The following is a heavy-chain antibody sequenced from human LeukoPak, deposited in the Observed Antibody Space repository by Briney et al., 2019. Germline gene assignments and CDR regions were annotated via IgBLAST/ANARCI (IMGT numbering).Heavy chain of an antibody. V-gene: IGHV1-69*05. CDR1: GGTFSSYA. CDR2: IIPIFGTA. D-gene: IGHD3-3*02. J-gene: IGHJ4*02. CDR3: AKDIGFLEWYPASVY. Sequence: GSSVKVSCKXSGGTFSSYAISWVRQAPGQGLEWMGRIIPIFGTANYAQKFQGRVTITTDESTSTAYMELSSLRSEDTAVYYCAKDIGFLEWYPASVYWGQGTLVTVSS.